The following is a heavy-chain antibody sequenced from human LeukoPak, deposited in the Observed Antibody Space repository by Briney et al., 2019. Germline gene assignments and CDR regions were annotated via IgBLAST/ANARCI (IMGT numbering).Heavy chain of an antibody. CDR3: VRAKRETSSRPWTSGMDV. V-gene: IGHV3-13*01. Sequence: GGSLRLSCAASGFVLSDYGIHWVRQGIGKGLDWVSGIGSAGDKYYAGSERGRFTISRENAVNFVYLQMSGLRAEDTAIYYCVRAKRETSSRPWTSGMDVWGQGTTVTVSS. D-gene: IGHD3/OR15-3a*01. J-gene: IGHJ6*02. CDR2: IGSAGDK. CDR1: GFVLSDYG.